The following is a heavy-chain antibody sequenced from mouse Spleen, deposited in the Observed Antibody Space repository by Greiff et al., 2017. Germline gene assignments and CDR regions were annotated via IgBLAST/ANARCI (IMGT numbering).Heavy chain of an antibody. J-gene: IGHJ3*01. V-gene: IGHV14-3*02. Sequence: EVQRVESGAELVKPGASVKLSCTASGFNIKDTYMHWVKQRPEQGLEWIGRIDPANGNTKYDPKFQGKATITADTSSNTAYLQLSSLTSEDTAVYYCARDYGSSWGWFAYWGQGTLVTVSA. D-gene: IGHD1-1*01. CDR3: ARDYGSSWGWFAY. CDR2: IDPANGNT. CDR1: GFNIKDTY.